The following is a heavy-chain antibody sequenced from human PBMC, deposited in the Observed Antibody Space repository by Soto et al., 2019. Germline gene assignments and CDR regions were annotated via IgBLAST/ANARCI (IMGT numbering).Heavy chain of an antibody. J-gene: IGHJ6*02. CDR2: VSPSGNT. V-gene: IGHV4-31*03. CDR3: ARDRGSYGMDV. Sequence: QVQLQESGPGLVKPSQTLSLTCTVSGDSISGGYYWSWIRQHPGKGLEWIGYVSPSGNTYYNPSLNXRXSXSLXTSKNHFSLEVSSVTAADTAVYYCARDRGSYGMDVWGQGTTVTVSS. CDR1: GDSISGGYY.